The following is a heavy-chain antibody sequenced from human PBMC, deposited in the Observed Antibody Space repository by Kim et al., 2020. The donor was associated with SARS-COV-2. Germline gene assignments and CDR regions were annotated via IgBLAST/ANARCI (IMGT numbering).Heavy chain of an antibody. D-gene: IGHD3-3*01. J-gene: IGHJ5*02. Sequence: SETLSLTCTVSGGSISSSSYYWGWIRQPPGKGLEWIGSIYYSGSTYYNPSLKSRVTISVDTSKNQFSLKLSSVTAADTAVYYCARHSSYYDFWSGYPKPDLPPPDAENWFDPWGQGTLVTVSS. CDR1: GGSISSSSYY. CDR3: ARHSSYYDFWSGYPKPDLPPPDAENWFDP. V-gene: IGHV4-39*01. CDR2: IYYSGST.